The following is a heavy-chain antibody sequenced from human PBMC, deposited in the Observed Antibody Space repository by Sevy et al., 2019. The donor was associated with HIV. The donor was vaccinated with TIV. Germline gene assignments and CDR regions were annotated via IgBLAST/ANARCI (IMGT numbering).Heavy chain of an antibody. CDR3: AKCLAALPGYYCGVDV. D-gene: IGHD6-6*01. CDR2: ISDIGNT. V-gene: IGHV3-23*01. Sequence: GGSLRLSCAASGFTFSSYGMSWVRQAPGKGLEWVSVISDIGNTYYADSVKGGFTMSRDNSKNTLYLQMNSLRAEDTGVYCCAKCLAALPGYYCGVDVWGQGTTVTVSS. J-gene: IGHJ6*02. CDR1: GFTFSSYG.